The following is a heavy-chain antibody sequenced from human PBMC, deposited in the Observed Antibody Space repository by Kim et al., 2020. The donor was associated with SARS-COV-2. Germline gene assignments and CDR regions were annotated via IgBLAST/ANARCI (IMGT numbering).Heavy chain of an antibody. CDR2: IYYSGNT. D-gene: IGHD3-3*01. CDR3: ARGRIMIFGVVTEFDY. Sequence: SETLSLTCTVSGGSISSGGYYWSWIRQHPGKGLEWIGYIYYSGNTYYNPSLKSRVTISVDTSKNQFSLKLSSVTAADTAVYYCARGRIMIFGVVTEFDYWGQGTLVTVSS. J-gene: IGHJ4*02. CDR1: GGSISSGGYY. V-gene: IGHV4-31*03.